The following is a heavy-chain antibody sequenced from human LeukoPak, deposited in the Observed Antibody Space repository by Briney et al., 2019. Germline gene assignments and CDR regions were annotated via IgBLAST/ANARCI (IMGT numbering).Heavy chain of an antibody. CDR2: IKQDGSEK. CDR3: ARDAVSVLRYFDWLTTPSGYYYYMDV. CDR1: GFTFSSYW. D-gene: IGHD3-9*01. Sequence: GGSLRLSCAASGFTFSSYWMSWVRQAPGKGLEWVANIKQDGSEKYYVDSVKGRFTISRDNAKNSLYLQMNSLRAEDTAVYYCARDAVSVLRYFDWLTTPSGYYYYMDVWGKGTTVTISS. V-gene: IGHV3-7*01. J-gene: IGHJ6*03.